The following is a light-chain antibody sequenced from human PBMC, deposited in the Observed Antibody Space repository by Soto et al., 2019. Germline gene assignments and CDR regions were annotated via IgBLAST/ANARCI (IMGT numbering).Light chain of an antibody. Sequence: QSALTQPASMSGSPGQSITISCTGTSSDVGGYNYVSWYQQHPGKAPKFIIYEVSKRPSGVSNRFSGSKSGNTASLTISGLQAEDEADYYCSSFTRSSTLVFGGGTKLTVL. J-gene: IGLJ2*01. CDR3: SSFTRSSTLV. CDR2: EVS. CDR1: SSDVGGYNY. V-gene: IGLV2-14*01.